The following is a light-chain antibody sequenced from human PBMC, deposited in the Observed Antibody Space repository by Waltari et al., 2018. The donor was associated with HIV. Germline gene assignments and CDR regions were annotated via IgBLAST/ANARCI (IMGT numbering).Light chain of an antibody. Sequence: QSVLTQPPSASGTPGQRVTISCSGRSSNIGSNYVYWYQQLPGTAPKLLIVRNNQRPSGVPDRFSGAKPVTSASLAISGVRSEDEADYYCAAWDYSLLYVCGTGTKVTVL. V-gene: IGLV1-47*01. CDR3: AAWDYSLLYV. CDR1: SSNIGSNY. CDR2: RNN. J-gene: IGLJ1*01.